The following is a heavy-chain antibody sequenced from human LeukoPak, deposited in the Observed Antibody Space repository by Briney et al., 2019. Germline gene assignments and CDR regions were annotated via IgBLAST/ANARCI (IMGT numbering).Heavy chain of an antibody. CDR1: GGSFSGYY. CDR2: IHYSGTA. D-gene: IGHD3-9*01. J-gene: IGHJ4*02. CDR3: ARHLVSSLPTGLDY. V-gene: IGHV4-59*08. Sequence: SETLSLTCAVYGGSFSGYYWSWIRQPPGKGLEYIGYIHYSGTANYTPSLRSRVTISVDTSKNQFSLTLTSVTAGDTAVYYCARHLVSSLPTGLDYWGQGALVTVSS.